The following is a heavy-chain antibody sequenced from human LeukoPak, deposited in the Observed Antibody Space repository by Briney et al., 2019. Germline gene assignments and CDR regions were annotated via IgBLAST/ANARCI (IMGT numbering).Heavy chain of an antibody. J-gene: IGHJ5*02. CDR2: INGDGSST. CDR1: GFTFSSYE. Sequence: GGSLRLSCAASGFTFSSYEMNWVRQAQEKGLVWVSRINGDGSSTAYADSVKGRFTISRDNAKNTLFLQMNSLRPEDTAVYYCARDGTNWSNWLDPWGQGTLVTVSS. CDR3: ARDGTNWSNWLDP. V-gene: IGHV3-74*01. D-gene: IGHD1-1*01.